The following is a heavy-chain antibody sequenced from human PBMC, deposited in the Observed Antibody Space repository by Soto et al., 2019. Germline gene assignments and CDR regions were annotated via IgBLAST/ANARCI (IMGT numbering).Heavy chain of an antibody. J-gene: IGHJ6*02. CDR1: GFTFSSYA. Sequence: PGGSLRLSCAASGFTFSSYAMSWVRQAPGKGLEWVSAISGSGGSTYYADSVKGRFTISRDNSKNTLYLQMNSLRAEDTAVYYCAKGGYSSSSPVYGMDVWGQGTTVTVSS. CDR3: AKGGYSSSSPVYGMDV. CDR2: ISGSGGST. D-gene: IGHD6-6*01. V-gene: IGHV3-23*01.